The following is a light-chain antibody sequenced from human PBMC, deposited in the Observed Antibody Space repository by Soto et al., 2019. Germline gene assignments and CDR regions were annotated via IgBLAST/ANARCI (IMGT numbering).Light chain of an antibody. CDR1: QSVDTC. CDR2: KAS. J-gene: IGKJ1*01. V-gene: IGKV1-5*03. Sequence: DIQMTQSPSTLSASVGDRVTITCRASQSVDTCLFWYQQKPGKAPHPLIYKASSLETGVPARFRGSGSLTAFTLTISSLQPADFATYYCQQFYRYPWTFGQGTKVEIK. CDR3: QQFYRYPWT.